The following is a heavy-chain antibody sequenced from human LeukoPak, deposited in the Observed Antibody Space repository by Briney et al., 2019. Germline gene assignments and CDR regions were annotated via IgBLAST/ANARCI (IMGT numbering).Heavy chain of an antibody. CDR1: GYTFTGYY. J-gene: IGHJ4*02. D-gene: IGHD6-13*01. CDR2: INPNSGGT. CDR3: ARADFGTGIPSAGRIDC. V-gene: IGHV1-2*06. Sequence: ASVKVSCKASGYTFTGYYMHWVRQAPGQGLEWMGRINPNSGGTNYAQKFQGRVTMTRDTSISTAYMELSRLTSDDTAVYYCARADFGTGIPSAGRIDCWGQGTLVTVSS.